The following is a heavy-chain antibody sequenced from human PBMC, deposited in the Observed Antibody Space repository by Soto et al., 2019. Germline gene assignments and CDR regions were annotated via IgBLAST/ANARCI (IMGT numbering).Heavy chain of an antibody. CDR2: IYPGDSDT. Sequence: PGESLKISCKGSGYSFTSYWIGWVRQMPGKGLEWMGIIYPGDSDTRYSPSFQGQVTISADKSISTAYLQWSSLKASDTAMYYCARLGYYDILTGYYQYNWFDPCGQGTLVTVSS. V-gene: IGHV5-51*01. D-gene: IGHD3-9*01. CDR1: GYSFTSYW. J-gene: IGHJ5*02. CDR3: ARLGYYDILTGYYQYNWFDP.